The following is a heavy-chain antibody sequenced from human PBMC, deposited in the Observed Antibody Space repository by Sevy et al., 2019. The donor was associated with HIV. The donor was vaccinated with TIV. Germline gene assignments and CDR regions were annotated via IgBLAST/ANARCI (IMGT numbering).Heavy chain of an antibody. V-gene: IGHV3-73*01. D-gene: IGHD2-8*02. CDR2: IRSKTNTYAT. J-gene: IGHJ1*01. CDR1: GFTFSVST. Sequence: GGYLRLSCAASGFTFSVSTMHWVRQASGKGLEWVGRIRSKTNTYATEYAASMKGRFTISKDDSNSTAYLQMNSLKTEDTAVYYCTTAYAHWSLYDHWGQGTLVTVSS. CDR3: TTAYAHWSLYDH.